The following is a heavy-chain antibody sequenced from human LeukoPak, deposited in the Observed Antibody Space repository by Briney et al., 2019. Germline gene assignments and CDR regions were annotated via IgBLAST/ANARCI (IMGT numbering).Heavy chain of an antibody. V-gene: IGHV4-39*07. Sequence: SETLSLTCTVSGGSISSSSYYWGWIRQPPGKGLEWIGSIYYSGSTYYNPSLKSRVTISVDTSKNQFSLKLSSVTAADTAVYYCARDKPVGWNDDLQAFDIWGQGTMVTVSS. D-gene: IGHD1-1*01. CDR1: GGSISSSSYY. CDR3: ARDKPVGWNDDLQAFDI. J-gene: IGHJ3*02. CDR2: IYYSGST.